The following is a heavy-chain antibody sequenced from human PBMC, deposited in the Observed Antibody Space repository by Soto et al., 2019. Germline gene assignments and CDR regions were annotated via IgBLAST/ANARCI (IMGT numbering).Heavy chain of an antibody. Sequence: EVPLLESGGGLVQPGGSLRLSCAASGFTFSSYAMSWVRQAPGKGLEWVSAISGSGGSTYYADSVKGRFTISRDNSKNTLYLQMNSLRAEDTAVYYCATHLGKGYYYGSGSYYLYYYGMDVWGQGTTVTVSS. V-gene: IGHV3-23*01. CDR1: GFTFSSYA. J-gene: IGHJ6*02. CDR2: ISGSGGST. CDR3: ATHLGKGYYYGSGSYYLYYYGMDV. D-gene: IGHD3-10*01.